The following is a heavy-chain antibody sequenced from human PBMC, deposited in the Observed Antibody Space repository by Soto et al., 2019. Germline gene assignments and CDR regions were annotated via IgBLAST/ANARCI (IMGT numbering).Heavy chain of an antibody. CDR3: ARAGYYDFWSGYHYGMDV. CDR1: GFPFRSLW. Sequence: GRAPGLSRAAPGFPFRSLWKHWVRQAPGEGLVWVSRINSDGSSTNYADSVKGRFTISRDNAKNTLYLQMNSLRAEDTAVYYCARAGYYDFWSGYHYGMDVWGQGTTVTVSS. J-gene: IGHJ6*02. V-gene: IGHV3-74*01. D-gene: IGHD3-3*01. CDR2: INSDGSST.